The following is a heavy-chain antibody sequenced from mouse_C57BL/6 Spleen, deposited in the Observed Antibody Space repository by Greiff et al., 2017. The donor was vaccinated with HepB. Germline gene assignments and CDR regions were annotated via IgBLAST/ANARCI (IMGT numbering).Heavy chain of an antibody. V-gene: IGHV5-4*03. D-gene: IGHD2-2*01. CDR1: GFTFSSYA. CDR3: ARGGGYDGRWYFDV. CDR2: ISDGGSYT. J-gene: IGHJ1*03. Sequence: KLVESGGGLVKPGGSLKLSCAASGFTFSSYAMSWVRQTPEKRLEWVATISDGGSYTYYPDNVKGRFTISRDKAKNNLYLQMSHLKSEDTAMYYCARGGGYDGRWYFDVWGTGTTVTVSS.